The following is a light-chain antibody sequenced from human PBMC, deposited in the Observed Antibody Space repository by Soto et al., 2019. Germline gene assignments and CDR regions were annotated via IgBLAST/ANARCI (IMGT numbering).Light chain of an antibody. Sequence: IVLTQSPGTLSLSPGERATLSCRASRSVSSSYLAWYQQKPGQAPRLLIYGASSRATGIPDRFSGSGSGTDFTLTISRLEPEDFAVYYCQQYGSSPLTFGGGTKVDI. J-gene: IGKJ4*01. V-gene: IGKV3-20*01. CDR2: GAS. CDR1: RSVSSSY. CDR3: QQYGSSPLT.